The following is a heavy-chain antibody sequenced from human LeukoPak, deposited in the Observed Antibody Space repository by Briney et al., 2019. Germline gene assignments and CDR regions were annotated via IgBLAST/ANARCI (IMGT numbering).Heavy chain of an antibody. CDR3: ARGGDKYDLLTQ. CDR2: INPHSGGT. D-gene: IGHD3-9*01. J-gene: IGHJ4*02. V-gene: IGHV1-2*02. CDR1: QYIFTDYS. Sequence: ASMKVSCKASQYIFTDYSLHWLRQAPGQGLEWMGWINPHSGGTNYAQKFQDRVTMTGDTSTSTAYMELSRLISDDTAIYYCARGGDKYDLLTQWGQGTLVTVSS.